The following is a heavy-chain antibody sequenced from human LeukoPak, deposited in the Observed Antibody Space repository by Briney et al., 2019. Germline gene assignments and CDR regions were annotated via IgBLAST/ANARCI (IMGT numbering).Heavy chain of an antibody. CDR1: GYSFTSYW. V-gene: IGHV5-51*01. J-gene: IGHJ4*02. D-gene: IGHD1-26*01. Sequence: GESLKISCKGSGYSFTSYWIGWVRQMPGKGLEWMGIIYPGDSDTRYSPSFQGQVTISADKSISTAYLQWSSLKASDTAMYYCARYRGSSSTFYYFDYWGKGTLVTVSS. CDR2: IYPGDSDT. CDR3: ARYRGSSSTFYYFDY.